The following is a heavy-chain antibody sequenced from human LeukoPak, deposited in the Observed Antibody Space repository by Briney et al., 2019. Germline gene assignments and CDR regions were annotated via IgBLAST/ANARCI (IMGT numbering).Heavy chain of an antibody. CDR1: GYSISSGYY. CDR3: ATLSTIAAAGTGEGGAFDI. D-gene: IGHD6-13*01. CDR2: IYHSGNT. Sequence: SETLSPTCAVSGYSISSGYYWGWIRQPPGKGLEWIGSIYHSGNTYYNPSLKSRVTISVDTSKNQFSLKLSSVTAADTAEYYCATLSTIAAAGTGEGGAFDIWGQGTMVTVSS. V-gene: IGHV4-38-2*01. J-gene: IGHJ3*02.